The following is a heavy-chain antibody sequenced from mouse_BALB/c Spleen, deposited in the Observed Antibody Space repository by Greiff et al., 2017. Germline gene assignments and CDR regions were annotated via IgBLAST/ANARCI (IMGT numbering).Heavy chain of an antibody. V-gene: IGHV2-9*02. CDR3: ASDRYDGFAY. CDR1: GFSLTSYG. J-gene: IGHJ3*01. Sequence: QVQLQQSGPGLVAPSQSLSITCTVSGFSLTSYGVHWVRQPPGKGLEWLGVIWAGGSTNYNSALMSRLSISKDNSKSQVFLKMNSLQTDDTAMYYCASDRYDGFAYWGQGTLVTVSA. CDR2: IWAGGST. D-gene: IGHD2-14*01.